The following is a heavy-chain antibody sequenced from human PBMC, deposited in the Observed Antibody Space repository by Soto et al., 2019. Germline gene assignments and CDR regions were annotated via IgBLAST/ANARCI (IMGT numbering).Heavy chain of an antibody. D-gene: IGHD1-7*01. Sequence: QVQLQESRPGLVKPSGTLSLTCAVSGGSFTSNNWWTWVRQPPAQGLAWIGEIYRTGSTNYNPSLKSRVTISLDKSENQFSLKVTSLTAADTAVYYCASRDPGTSVDYWGQGTLVTVSS. J-gene: IGHJ4*02. CDR3: ASRDPGTSVDY. CDR2: IYRTGST. CDR1: GGSFTSNNW. V-gene: IGHV4-4*02.